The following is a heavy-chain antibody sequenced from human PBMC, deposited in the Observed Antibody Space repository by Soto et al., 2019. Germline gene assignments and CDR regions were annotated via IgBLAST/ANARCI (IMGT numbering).Heavy chain of an antibody. CDR1: GGSTSSDNY. CDR3: AREGGESSDGLYYFDS. V-gene: IGHV4-30-4*01. J-gene: IGHJ4*02. Sequence: PSETLSLTCSVSGGSTSSDNYWSWIRQPPGKGLEWIGHIYYSGNTDYNPSLKSRLAISIDTSKNQFSLKLSSVTAADTAVYFCAREGGESSDGLYYFDSWGQGALVTVSS. D-gene: IGHD3-16*01. CDR2: IYYSGNT.